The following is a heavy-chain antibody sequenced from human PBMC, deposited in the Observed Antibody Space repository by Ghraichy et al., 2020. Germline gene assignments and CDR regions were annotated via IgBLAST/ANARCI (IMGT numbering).Heavy chain of an antibody. J-gene: IGHJ2*01. CDR2: IYYSGST. CDR3: ARSGGSGWPWYFDL. CDR1: GGSISSYY. Sequence: SETLSLTCTVSGGSISSYYWSWIRQPPGKGLEWIGYIYYSGSTNYNPSLKSRVTISVDTSKNQFSLKLSSVTAADTAVYYCARSGGSGWPWYFDLWGRGTLVTVSS. D-gene: IGHD6-19*01. V-gene: IGHV4-59*08.